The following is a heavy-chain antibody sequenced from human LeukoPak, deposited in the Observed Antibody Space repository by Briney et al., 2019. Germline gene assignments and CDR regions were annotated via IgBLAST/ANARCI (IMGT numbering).Heavy chain of an antibody. V-gene: IGHV1-2*04. Sequence: ASVKVSCKASGYTFTGYYMHWVRQAPGQGLEWMGWINPNSGGTNYAQKFQGWVTMTRDTSISTAYMELSRLRSDDTAVYYCARGRRVVVPAVKGDWFDPWGQGTLVTVSS. CDR3: ARGRRVVVPAVKGDWFDP. CDR1: GYTFTGYY. D-gene: IGHD2-2*01. J-gene: IGHJ5*02. CDR2: INPNSGGT.